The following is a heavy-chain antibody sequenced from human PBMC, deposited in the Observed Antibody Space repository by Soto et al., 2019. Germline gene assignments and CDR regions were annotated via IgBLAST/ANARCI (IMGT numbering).Heavy chain of an antibody. Sequence: SETLSLTCTVSGGSISSSSYYWGWIRQPPGKGLEWIGSIYYSGSTYYNPSLKSRVTISVDTSKNQFSLKLSSVTAADTAVYYCARHTSGQPSDWFDPWGQGTLVTVSS. CDR3: ARHTSGQPSDWFDP. CDR2: IYYSGST. V-gene: IGHV4-39*01. J-gene: IGHJ5*02. CDR1: GGSISSSSYY.